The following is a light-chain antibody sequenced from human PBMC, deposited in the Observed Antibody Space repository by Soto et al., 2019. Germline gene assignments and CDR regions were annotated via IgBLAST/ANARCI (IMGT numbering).Light chain of an antibody. V-gene: IGKV3-11*01. Sequence: EIVLTQSPATLSLSPGERATLSCRASQTVSSSLAWYQQKPGQAPRLLIYEVSNRATGIPARFSGSGSGADFTLTISSLEPGDFALYYCQQYTNWPPTYTFGQGTKLEIK. CDR3: QQYTNWPPTYT. CDR1: QTVSSS. CDR2: EVS. J-gene: IGKJ2*01.